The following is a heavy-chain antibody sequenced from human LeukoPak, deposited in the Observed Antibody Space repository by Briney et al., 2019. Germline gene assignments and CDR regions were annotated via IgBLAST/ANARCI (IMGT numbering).Heavy chain of an antibody. Sequence: ASVKVPCKASGYTFTTYYMHWVRQAPGQGFEWMGIINPSGGSTNYAQKFQGRVTMTRDTSTSTVYMELSSLRSDDTAVYYCARDLGGSYQDYWGQGTLVTVSS. J-gene: IGHJ4*02. V-gene: IGHV1-46*01. CDR3: ARDLGGSYQDY. CDR2: INPSGGST. CDR1: GYTFTTYY. D-gene: IGHD1-26*01.